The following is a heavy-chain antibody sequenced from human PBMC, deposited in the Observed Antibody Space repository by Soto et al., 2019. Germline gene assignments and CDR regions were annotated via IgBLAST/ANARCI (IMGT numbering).Heavy chain of an antibody. D-gene: IGHD3-10*01. CDR3: ARQGGEYNTMSDY. CDR2: IYPGDSDA. Sequence: EVQLAQSGAEVKEPGESLKISCKGSGYTFSKYWIGWVRQTPGKGLEWMGMIYPGDSDARYSPSFEGQVTFSVDKSINTAYLQLNSLKASDTAMYYCARQGGEYNTMSDYWGQGTLVTVSS. J-gene: IGHJ4*02. V-gene: IGHV5-51*01. CDR1: GYTFSKYW.